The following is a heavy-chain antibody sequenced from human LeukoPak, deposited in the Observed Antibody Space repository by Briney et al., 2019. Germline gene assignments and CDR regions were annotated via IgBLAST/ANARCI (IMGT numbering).Heavy chain of an antibody. D-gene: IGHD3-16*01. CDR3: ARDRGSYSDY. V-gene: IGHV3-64*04. CDR1: GFTFSDYA. CDR2: ITSNGGST. J-gene: IGHJ4*02. Sequence: AGGSLRLSCSASGFTFSDYAMDWVRQAPGKGLEYVSAITSNGGSTYYADSVRGRFTISRDNAKNTLYLQMNSLRAEDTAVYYCARDRGSYSDYWGQGTLVTVSS.